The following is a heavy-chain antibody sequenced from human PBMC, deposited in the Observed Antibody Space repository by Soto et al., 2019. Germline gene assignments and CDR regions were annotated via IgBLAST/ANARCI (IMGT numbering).Heavy chain of an antibody. D-gene: IGHD2-2*01. Sequence: AVKVSCKASGGTFSSYAISWVRQAPGQGLEWMGRIIPIFGTANYAQKFQGRVTITADESTSTAYMELSSLRSEDTAVYYCASACSSTSCHYYYYGMDVWGQGTTVTVSS. CDR3: ASACSSTSCHYYYYGMDV. J-gene: IGHJ6*02. CDR2: IIPIFGTA. V-gene: IGHV1-69*13. CDR1: GGTFSSYA.